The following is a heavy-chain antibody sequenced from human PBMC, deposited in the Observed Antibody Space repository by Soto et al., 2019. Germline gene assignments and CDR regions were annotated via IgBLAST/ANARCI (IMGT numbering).Heavy chain of an antibody. Sequence: SGGSLRLSCAGSGFTFRSYAMSWVRQAPGKGLEWVSGISYSGDTTYYADSVKGRFTISRDNSKNTLYLQMNSLRAEDTAIYYCAKRIGYCTSNNCYALFDYWGQGPWSPSPQ. CDR3: AKRIGYCTSNNCYALFDY. D-gene: IGHD2-2*01. J-gene: IGHJ4*02. CDR2: ISYSGDTT. CDR1: GFTFRSYA. V-gene: IGHV3-23*01.